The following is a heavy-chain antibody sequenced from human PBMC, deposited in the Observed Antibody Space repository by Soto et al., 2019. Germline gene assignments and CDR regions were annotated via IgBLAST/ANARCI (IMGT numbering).Heavy chain of an antibody. D-gene: IGHD3-9*01. Sequence: GSGPTLVNPTQTLTLTCTFSGFSLSTSGVGVGWIRQPPGKALEWLALIYWDDDKRYSPSLKSRLTITKDTSKNQVVLTMTNMDPVDTATYYCAHRFGFDWPEKTLLGFDYWGQGTLVTVSS. CDR3: AHRFGFDWPEKTLLGFDY. CDR2: IYWDDDK. J-gene: IGHJ4*02. CDR1: GFSLSTSGVG. V-gene: IGHV2-5*02.